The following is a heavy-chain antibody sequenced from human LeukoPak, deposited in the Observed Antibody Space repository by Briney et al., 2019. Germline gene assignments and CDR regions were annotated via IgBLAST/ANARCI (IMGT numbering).Heavy chain of an antibody. CDR3: AKLPTDGYFDY. J-gene: IGHJ4*02. Sequence: GGSLRLSCAASGFTVSSNYMNWVRQAPGKGLEWVAVISYDGSNKYYADSVKGRFTISRDNSKNTLYLQMDSLRAEDTAVYYCAKLPTDGYFDYWGQGTLVTVSS. CDR1: GFTVSSNY. CDR2: ISYDGSNK. D-gene: IGHD2-8*01. V-gene: IGHV3-30*18.